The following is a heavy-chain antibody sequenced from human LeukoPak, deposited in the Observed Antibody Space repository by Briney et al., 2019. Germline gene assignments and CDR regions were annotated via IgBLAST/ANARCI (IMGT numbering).Heavy chain of an antibody. V-gene: IGHV1-2*02. J-gene: IGHJ4*02. CDR1: GYTFTGYY. Sequence: EASVKVSCKASGYTFTGYYMHWVRQAPGQGLGWMGWINPNSGGTNYAQKFQGRVTMTRDTSISTAYMELSSLRSEDTAVYYCASARLSGTAVAGTFWGQGTLVTVSS. D-gene: IGHD6-19*01. CDR2: INPNSGGT. CDR3: ASARLSGTAVAGTF.